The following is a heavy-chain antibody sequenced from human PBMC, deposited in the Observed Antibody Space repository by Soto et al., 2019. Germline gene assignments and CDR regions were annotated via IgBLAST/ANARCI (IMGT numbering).Heavy chain of an antibody. Sequence: QVQLQQSGPGLVKPSQTLSLTCTVSGGSISFDHYHWTWIRQPPGKGLEWIGYVHYSGSVLYNPSLQRRVSISVATSKNQFSLKLSSVTAADTAVYFCAREDYGGDMDYYGLDVWGQGTTVTVSS. CDR3: AREDYGGDMDYYGLDV. D-gene: IGHD4-17*01. CDR1: GGSISFDHYH. V-gene: IGHV4-30-4*01. CDR2: VHYSGSV. J-gene: IGHJ6*02.